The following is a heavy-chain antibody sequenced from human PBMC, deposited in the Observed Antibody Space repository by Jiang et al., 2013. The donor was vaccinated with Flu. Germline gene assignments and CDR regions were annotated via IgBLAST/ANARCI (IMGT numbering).Heavy chain of an antibody. J-gene: IGHJ5*02. V-gene: IGHV4-34*01. D-gene: IGHD2/OR15-2a*01. CDR3: ARVREYSRFDP. CDR2: INHSGST. CDR1: GGSFSGYY. Sequence: GLVKPSETLSLTCAVYGGSFSGYYWSWIRQPPGKGLEWIGEINHSGSTNYNPSLKSRVTISVDTSKNQFSLKLSSVTAADTAVYYCARVREYSRFDPWGQGTLVTVSS.